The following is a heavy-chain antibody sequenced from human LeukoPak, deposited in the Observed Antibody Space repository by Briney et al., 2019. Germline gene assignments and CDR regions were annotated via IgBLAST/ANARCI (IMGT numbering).Heavy chain of an antibody. CDR3: ARDRPYYYGSGSSWSY. Sequence: ASVKVSCKASGYTFTGYYMHWVRQAPGQGLEWMGWINPNSGGTNYAQKFQGRVTMTRDTSISTAYMELSRLRSDDTAVYYCARDRPYYYGSGSSWSYWGQGTLVTVSS. D-gene: IGHD3-10*01. V-gene: IGHV1-2*02. J-gene: IGHJ4*02. CDR1: GYTFTGYY. CDR2: INPNSGGT.